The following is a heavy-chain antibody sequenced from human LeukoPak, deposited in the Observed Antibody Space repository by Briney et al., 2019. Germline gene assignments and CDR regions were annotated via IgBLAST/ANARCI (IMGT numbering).Heavy chain of an antibody. CDR2: INSDGSST. CDR3: ARDPHQYYMDV. V-gene: IGHV3-74*01. J-gene: IGHJ6*03. Sequence: PGGSLRLSCAASGFTFSSYWMHWVRQAPGKGLVWVSRINSDGSSTNYADSVKGRFTISRDNAKNTLYLQMNSLRAEDTAVYYCARDPHQYYMDVWGKGTTVTVSS. CDR1: GFTFSSYW.